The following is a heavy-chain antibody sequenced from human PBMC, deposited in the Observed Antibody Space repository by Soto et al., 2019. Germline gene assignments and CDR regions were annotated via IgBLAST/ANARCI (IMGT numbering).Heavy chain of an antibody. V-gene: IGHV3-30-3*01. CDR1: GFTFSKYT. J-gene: IGHJ1*01. D-gene: IGHD4-17*01. Sequence: PGGFLRLSCAASGFTFSKYTMHWVRQAPGKGLEWVAAISDDGSNTYYADSVKGRFTISRDNSKNTLYLQMNSLRAEDTAVYYCARTTTVVTPTYFQHWGQGTLVTVSS. CDR2: ISDDGSNT. CDR3: ARTTTVVTPTYFQH.